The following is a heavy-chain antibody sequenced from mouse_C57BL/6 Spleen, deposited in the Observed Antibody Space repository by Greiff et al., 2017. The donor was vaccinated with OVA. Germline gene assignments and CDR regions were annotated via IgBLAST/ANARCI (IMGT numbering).Heavy chain of an antibody. CDR2: FTMYSDAT. J-gene: IGHJ1*03. D-gene: IGHD2-5*01. V-gene: IGHV1-49*01. CDR1: YFAFMASA. CDR3: ERGGGYSNNDCYFDV. Sequence: LQESGAELVRPGSSVKLSCKDSYFAFMASAMHWVKQRPGHGLEWIGSFTMYSDATAYSENFKGKATLTANTSSSKAYMELSSLPSEDSAFYYCERGGGYSNNDCYFDVWATGTTVTVPS.